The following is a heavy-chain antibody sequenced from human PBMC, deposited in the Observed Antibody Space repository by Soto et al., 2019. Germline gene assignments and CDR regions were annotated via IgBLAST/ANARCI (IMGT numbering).Heavy chain of an antibody. V-gene: IGHV3-33*01. J-gene: IGHJ3*02. CDR3: ARLYCSASSCYSVGAFDI. CDR2: IWFDGSDK. Sequence: PGGSLRLSCAASGFTFSSYGMHWVRQAPGKGLEWVALIWFDGSDKYYTGSVKGRFTISRDNSKSTLYLQMNSLRAEDTAVYYCARLYCSASSCYSVGAFDIRGQGTMVTVSS. D-gene: IGHD2-15*01. CDR1: GFTFSSYG.